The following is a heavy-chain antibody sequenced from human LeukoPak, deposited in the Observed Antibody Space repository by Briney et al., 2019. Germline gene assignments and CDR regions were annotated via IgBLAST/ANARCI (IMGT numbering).Heavy chain of an antibody. CDR2: INHSGST. Sequence: PSETLSLTCAVYGGSFSGYYWSWIRQPPGKGLEWIGEINHSGSTNYNPSLKSRVTISVGTSKNQFSLKLSSVTAADTAVYYCARRFDSSTLYYFDYWGQGTLVTVSS. V-gene: IGHV4-34*01. D-gene: IGHD6-13*01. CDR1: GGSFSGYY. J-gene: IGHJ4*02. CDR3: ARRFDSSTLYYFDY.